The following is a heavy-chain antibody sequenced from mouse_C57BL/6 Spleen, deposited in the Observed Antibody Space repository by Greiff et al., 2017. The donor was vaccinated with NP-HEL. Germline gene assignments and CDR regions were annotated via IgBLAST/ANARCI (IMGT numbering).Heavy chain of an antibody. CDR2: INPSNGGT. V-gene: IGHV1-53*01. CDR3: ARESDYERYYYAMDY. CDR1: GYTFTSYW. J-gene: IGHJ4*01. D-gene: IGHD2-4*01. Sequence: VKLQQPGTELVKPGASVKLSCKASGYTFTSYWMHWVKQRPGQGLEWIGNINPSNGGTNYNEKFKSKATLTVDKSSSTAYMQLSSLTSEDSAVYYCARESDYERYYYAMDYWGQGTSVTVSS.